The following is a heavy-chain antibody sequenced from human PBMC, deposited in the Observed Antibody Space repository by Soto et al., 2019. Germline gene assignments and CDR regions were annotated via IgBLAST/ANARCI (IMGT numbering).Heavy chain of an antibody. V-gene: IGHV4-30-4*01. CDR2: VYYSGST. D-gene: IGHD2-21*02. Sequence: PSETLSLTCTVSGGSISSGDYYWSWIRQPPGKGLEGIGDVYYSGSTYYNPSLKSRVTISVDTSKNQFSLTLSSVTAADTAVYYCARAYSGGDCSNGFDPWGQGTPVTVSS. CDR3: ARAYSGGDCSNGFDP. CDR1: GGSISSGDYY. J-gene: IGHJ5*02.